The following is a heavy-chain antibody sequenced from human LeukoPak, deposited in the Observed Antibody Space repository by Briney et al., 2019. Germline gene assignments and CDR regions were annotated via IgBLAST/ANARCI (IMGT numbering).Heavy chain of an antibody. CDR1: GFTFSSYA. J-gene: IGHJ4*02. D-gene: IGHD5-18*01. V-gene: IGHV3-30*18. Sequence: GRSLRLSCAASGFTFSSYAMHWVRQAPGKGLEWVAFISYDGRNEYYADSVKGRFTTSRDNSKNTLYLQMNSLRAEGTAVYYCAKEGKWIHLWLKYWGQGTLVTVSS. CDR3: AKEGKWIHLWLKY. CDR2: ISYDGRNE.